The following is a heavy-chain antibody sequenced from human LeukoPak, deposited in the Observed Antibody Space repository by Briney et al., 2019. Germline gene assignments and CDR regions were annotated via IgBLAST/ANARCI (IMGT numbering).Heavy chain of an antibody. D-gene: IGHD6-19*01. CDR1: GFTFSSYE. CDR2: ISGSGSTI. J-gene: IGHJ4*02. Sequence: PGRSLRLSCAASGFTFSSYEMNWVRQAPGRGLEWVSYISGSGSTIYYADSVMGRFTISRDNAKNSLYLQMNSLRAEDTAVYYCARGAVAGYYFDYWGQGTLVTVSS. V-gene: IGHV3-48*03. CDR3: ARGAVAGYYFDY.